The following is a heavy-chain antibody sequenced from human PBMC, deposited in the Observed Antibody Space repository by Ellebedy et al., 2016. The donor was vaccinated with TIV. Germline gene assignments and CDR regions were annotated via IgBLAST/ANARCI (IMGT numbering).Heavy chain of an antibody. CDR1: GFTFGSYW. CDR2: INPEATTI. CDR3: VRVGTSGFDH. D-gene: IGHD6-19*01. J-gene: IGHJ4*02. Sequence: GESLKISCAASGFTFGSYWLHWVRQPPGKGLVWVSRINPEATTINYADSVQGRFTISRDNAKNTVYLQMNSLRAEDTAIYYCVRVGTSGFDHWGQGTLVTVSS. V-gene: IGHV3-74*01.